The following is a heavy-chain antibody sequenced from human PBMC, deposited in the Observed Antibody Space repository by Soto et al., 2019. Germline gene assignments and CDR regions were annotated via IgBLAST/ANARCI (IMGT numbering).Heavy chain of an antibody. CDR1: GFTFSTYA. J-gene: IGHJ4*02. CDR3: AKERSSGWSLDY. D-gene: IGHD6-19*01. CDR2: ISGSGDST. Sequence: GGSLRLSCAASGFTFSTYAMNWVRQAPGKGLEWVSGISGSGDSTYYADSVKGRFTVSRYNSKNTLYLQMNSLRAEDTAVFYCAKERSSGWSLDYWGQGTLVTVSS. V-gene: IGHV3-23*01.